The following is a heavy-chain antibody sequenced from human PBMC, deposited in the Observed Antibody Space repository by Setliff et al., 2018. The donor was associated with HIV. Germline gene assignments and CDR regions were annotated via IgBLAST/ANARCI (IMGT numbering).Heavy chain of an antibody. CDR3: ARSPRIGVAGEFEY. J-gene: IGHJ4*02. V-gene: IGHV4-4*09. D-gene: IGHD6-19*01. CDR2: IYTSGSV. CDR1: GGSISSYY. Sequence: SETLSLTCTVSGGSISSYYWSWIRQPPGKGLEWIGYIYTSGSVNYNPPLNSRVTISVDTSKNQFSLKVNSVTAADTAVYYCARSPRIGVAGEFEYWGQGTLVTVSS.